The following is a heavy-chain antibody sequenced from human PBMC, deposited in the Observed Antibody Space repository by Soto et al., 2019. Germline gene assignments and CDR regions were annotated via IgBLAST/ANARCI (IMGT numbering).Heavy chain of an antibody. CDR1: GGTFSSYA. Sequence: SVKVSCKASGGTFSSYAISWVRQAPGQGLEWMGGIIPIFGTANYAQKFQGRVTITADESTSTAYMELSSLRSEDTAVYYCARVSYDSSGYYGVWFDPWGQGTLVTVSS. J-gene: IGHJ5*02. CDR3: ARVSYDSSGYYGVWFDP. D-gene: IGHD3-22*01. V-gene: IGHV1-69*13. CDR2: IIPIFGTA.